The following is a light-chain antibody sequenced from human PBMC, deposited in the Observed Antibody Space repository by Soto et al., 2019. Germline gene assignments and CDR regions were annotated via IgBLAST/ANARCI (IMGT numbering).Light chain of an antibody. CDR2: GNN. J-gene: IGLJ2*01. CDR3: QSFDTRLNSVV. Sequence: QSVVTQPPSVSGAPGQRVTISCTGSSSNIWAGYDVHWYQQFPGRAPKLLMYGNNNRPSGVPDRFSGSKSGTSASLDITGLQADDEADYYCQSFDTRLNSVVFGGGTKLTVL. CDR1: SSNIWAGYD. V-gene: IGLV1-40*01.